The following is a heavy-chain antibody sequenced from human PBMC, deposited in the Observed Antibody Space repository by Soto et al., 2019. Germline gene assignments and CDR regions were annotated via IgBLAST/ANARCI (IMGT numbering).Heavy chain of an antibody. Sequence: ASVTVSCTASGYTFSAYYIHWVRQAPGQGLEWLGWIHPKSGGRHYAQTFQGWVTMTRDTSISTAYMELSRLRSDDTAVYYCARGGPTYYDFWSGYPFDPWGQGTLVTV. CDR1: GYTFSAYY. D-gene: IGHD3-3*01. CDR2: IHPKSGGR. CDR3: ARGGPTYYDFWSGYPFDP. V-gene: IGHV1-2*04. J-gene: IGHJ5*02.